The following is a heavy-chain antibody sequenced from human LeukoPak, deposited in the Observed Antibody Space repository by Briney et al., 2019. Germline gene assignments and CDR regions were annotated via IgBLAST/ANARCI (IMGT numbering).Heavy chain of an antibody. V-gene: IGHV3-48*03. CDR3: ARLSGYDYDDYYYYMDV. Sequence: PGGSLRLSCAASGFTFSSYEMNWVRQAPGKGLEWVSYISSSGSTIYYADSVKGRFTISRDNAKNSLYLQMNSLRAEDTAVYYCARLSGYDYDDYYYYMDVWGKGTTVTISS. CDR1: GFTFSSYE. J-gene: IGHJ6*03. D-gene: IGHD5-12*01. CDR2: ISSSGSTI.